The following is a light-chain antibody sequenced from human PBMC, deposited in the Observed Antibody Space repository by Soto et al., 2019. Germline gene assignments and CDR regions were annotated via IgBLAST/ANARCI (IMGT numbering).Light chain of an antibody. CDR2: QDS. J-gene: IGLJ2*01. CDR1: ALPKQY. CDR3: QSADSSGTVV. V-gene: IGLV3-25*03. Sequence: SYELTQPPSVSVSPGQTARITCSGDALPKQYAYWYQQKPGQAPVLVIYQDSARPSGIPERFSGSSSGTTVTLTISGVQAEDEADYYCQSADSSGTVVFGGGTKLTVL.